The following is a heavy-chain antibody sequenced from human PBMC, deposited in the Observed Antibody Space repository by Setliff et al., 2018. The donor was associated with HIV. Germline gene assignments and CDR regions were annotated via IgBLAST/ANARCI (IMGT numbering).Heavy chain of an antibody. CDR3: ATDCAVVGGTGSLDS. Sequence: GGSLRLSCAASGFTFSGYWMHWVRQAPGKGLVWVSRINRDGSSTTYADSVKGRFTISRDNAKNSLYLQMNSLRVEDTAVYYCATDCAVVGGTGSLDSWGQGTLVTVSS. CDR1: GFTFSGYW. CDR2: INRDGSST. D-gene: IGHD1-26*01. V-gene: IGHV3-74*01. J-gene: IGHJ4*02.